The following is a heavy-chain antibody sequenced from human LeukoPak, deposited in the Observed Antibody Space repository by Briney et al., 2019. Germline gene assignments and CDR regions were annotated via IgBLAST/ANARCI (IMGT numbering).Heavy chain of an antibody. J-gene: IGHJ6*02. Sequence: ASVKVSYKASGYTFTGYYIHWVRQAPGQGLEWMGWLNPNSGGTNYAQNFRGRVTMTRDTSISTAYMELSRLISDDTAVYYCARLLTVAGDSGMDVWGQGTTVTVSS. V-gene: IGHV1-2*02. D-gene: IGHD3-10*01. CDR3: ARLLTVAGDSGMDV. CDR2: LNPNSGGT. CDR1: GYTFTGYY.